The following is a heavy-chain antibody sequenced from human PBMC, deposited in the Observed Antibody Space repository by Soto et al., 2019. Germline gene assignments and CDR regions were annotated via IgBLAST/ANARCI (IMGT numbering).Heavy chain of an antibody. CDR3: AKDISYCSGGSCSSGAFDI. CDR2: ISGDGGST. CDR1: GFTFDDYA. Sequence: GGSLRLSCAASGFTFDDYAMHWVRQAPGKGLEWVALISGDGGSTYYSDSVKGRFSISRDNSKNSLYLQMNSLRTEDIALYYCAKDISYCSGGSCSSGAFDIWGQGTMVTVSS. V-gene: IGHV3-43*02. D-gene: IGHD2-15*01. J-gene: IGHJ3*02.